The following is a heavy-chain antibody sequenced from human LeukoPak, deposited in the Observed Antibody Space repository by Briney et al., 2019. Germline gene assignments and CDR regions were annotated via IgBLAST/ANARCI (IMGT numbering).Heavy chain of an antibody. J-gene: IGHJ6*03. Sequence: PSETLSLTCSVSGGSTRSGRHHWAWVRQPPGKGLEFIGSLDESGRPYYNAPLKSRVTISEDSSSNQFSLNLSSVTAADTAVYYCARDLGGYPFFMDVWGRGTTVIVSS. CDR1: GGSTRSGRHH. CDR2: LDESGRP. D-gene: IGHD2-15*01. CDR3: ARDLGGYPFFMDV. V-gene: IGHV4-39*07.